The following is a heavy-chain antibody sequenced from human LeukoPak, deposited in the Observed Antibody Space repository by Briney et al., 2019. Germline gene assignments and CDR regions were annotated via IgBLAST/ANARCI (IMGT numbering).Heavy chain of an antibody. CDR3: ARRSENSSGYYFAYYFDY. D-gene: IGHD3-22*01. CDR1: GYSISSGYY. J-gene: IGHJ4*02. V-gene: IGHV4-38-2*01. Sequence: PSETLSLTCAVSGYSISSGYYWCWIRQPPGKGLEWIGSIYHSGSTYYNPSLKSRVTISVDTSKNQFSLKLSSVTAADTAVYYCARRSENSSGYYFAYYFDYWGQGTLVTVSS. CDR2: IYHSGST.